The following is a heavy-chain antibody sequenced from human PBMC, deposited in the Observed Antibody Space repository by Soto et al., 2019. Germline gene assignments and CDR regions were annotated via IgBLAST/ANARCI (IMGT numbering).Heavy chain of an antibody. D-gene: IGHD1-1*01. CDR2: IYYSGST. J-gene: IGHJ4*02. V-gene: IGHV4-31*03. Sequence: SETLSLTCTVSGGSISSGGYYWTWIRQHPGKGLEWIGFIYYSGSTFYNPSLKSRVTISVDTSKNQFSLNLTSMTAADTAVYYCEGDMAGTKPDCWGQGTLVTVSS. CDR1: GGSISSGGYY. CDR3: EGDMAGTKPDC.